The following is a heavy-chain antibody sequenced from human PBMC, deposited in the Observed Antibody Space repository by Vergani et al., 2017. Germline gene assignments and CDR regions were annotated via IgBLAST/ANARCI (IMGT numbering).Heavy chain of an antibody. CDR3: AREGFYDNIRGTYRPPSYYGMGV. V-gene: IGHV1-24*01. CDR2: FDPEHGEV. D-gene: IGHD3-16*02. CDR1: GYSLTELT. Sequence: QVQLVQSGSEVRKPGASVKVSCQVSGYSLTELTIHWVRQAPGKGLEWRGGFDPEHGEVTFAHHIQGRVTMTEDRSTDTAYMELSSLRPEDTALYYCAREGFYDNIRGTYRPPSYYGMGVWGQGTKVTVAS. J-gene: IGHJ6*02.